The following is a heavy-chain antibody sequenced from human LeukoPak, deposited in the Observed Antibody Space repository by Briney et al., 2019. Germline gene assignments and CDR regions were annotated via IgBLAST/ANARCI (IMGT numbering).Heavy chain of an antibody. Sequence: PGGSLRLSCAASGFTFSSYSMNWVRQAPGKGLEWVSSISSSSSYIYYADSVKGRFTISRDNAKNSLYLQMNSLRAEDTAVYYCAREGEQQLVPNYWGQGTLVTVSS. CDR1: GFTFSSYS. J-gene: IGHJ4*02. V-gene: IGHV3-21*01. D-gene: IGHD6-13*01. CDR2: ISSSSSYI. CDR3: AREGEQQLVPNY.